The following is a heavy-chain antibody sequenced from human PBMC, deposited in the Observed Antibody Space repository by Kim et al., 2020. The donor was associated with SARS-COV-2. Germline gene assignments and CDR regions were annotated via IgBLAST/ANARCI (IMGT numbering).Heavy chain of an antibody. CDR3: ASAINSSPFCDY. J-gene: IGHJ4*02. V-gene: IGHV3-74*01. CDR2: IKSDGSST. Sequence: GGSLRLSCAASGFTFSSYWMHWVRQAPGKGLVWVSRIKSDGSSTSYADSVKGRFTISRDNTKNTLYLQMNSLRAEDTAVYYCASAINSSPFCDYWGQGT. D-gene: IGHD6-13*01. CDR1: GFTFSSYW.